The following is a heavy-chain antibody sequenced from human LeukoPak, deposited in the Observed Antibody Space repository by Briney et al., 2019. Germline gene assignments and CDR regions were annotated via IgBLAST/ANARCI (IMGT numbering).Heavy chain of an antibody. CDR2: ISFDGSDK. CDR3: ARDLDSSGYYYAY. V-gene: IGHV3-30*04. J-gene: IGHJ4*02. Sequence: GGSLRLSCAASGLTFSSFAMHCVRHAPGKGLEWVAVISFDGSDKYYAEAVKGRFTISRDNSENTVYLQMNSLRAEDTAVYYCARDLDSSGYYYAYWGQGTLVTVSS. D-gene: IGHD3-22*01. CDR1: GLTFSSFA.